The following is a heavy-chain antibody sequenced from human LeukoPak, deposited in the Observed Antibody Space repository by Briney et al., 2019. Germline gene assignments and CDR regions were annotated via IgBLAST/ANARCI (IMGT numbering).Heavy chain of an antibody. Sequence: SETLSLTCTVSGGSISYYYWSWIRQPPGKGLEWIGYVYYSGSTSYNPSLKSRVTISLETSKNQFSLRLDSVTAADTAVYYCARHAYCGGDCFGGAFEIWGQGTMVTVSS. V-gene: IGHV4-59*08. CDR3: ARHAYCGGDCFGGAFEI. CDR1: GGSISYYY. CDR2: VYYSGST. J-gene: IGHJ3*02. D-gene: IGHD2-21*02.